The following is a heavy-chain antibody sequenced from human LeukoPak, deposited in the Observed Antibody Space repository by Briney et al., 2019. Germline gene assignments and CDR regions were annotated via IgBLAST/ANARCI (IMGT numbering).Heavy chain of an antibody. CDR3: ARRQGVAAAKNIYYYYYMDV. CDR1: GGSISSSSYY. D-gene: IGHD6-13*01. J-gene: IGHJ6*03. V-gene: IGHV4-39*07. Sequence: SETLSLTCTVSGGSISSSSYYWGWIRQPPGKGLEWIGSIYYSGSTYYNPSLKSRVTISVDTSKNQFSLKLSSVTAADTAVYYCARRQGVAAAKNIYYYYYMDVWGKGTTVTISS. CDR2: IYYSGST.